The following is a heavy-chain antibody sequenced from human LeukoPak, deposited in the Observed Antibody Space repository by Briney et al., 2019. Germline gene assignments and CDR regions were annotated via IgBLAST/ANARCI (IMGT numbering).Heavy chain of an antibody. J-gene: IGHJ6*02. CDR1: GFTFSSYA. CDR2: ISGSGGST. V-gene: IGHV3-23*01. Sequence: QSGGSLRLSCAASGFTFSSYAMSWVRQAPGKGLEWVSAISGSGGSTYYADSVKGRFTISRDNSKNTLYLQMNSLRAEDTAVYYCATDLADGDYSLYYYYGMDVWGQGTTVTVSS. D-gene: IGHD4-17*01. CDR3: ATDLADGDYSLYYYYGMDV.